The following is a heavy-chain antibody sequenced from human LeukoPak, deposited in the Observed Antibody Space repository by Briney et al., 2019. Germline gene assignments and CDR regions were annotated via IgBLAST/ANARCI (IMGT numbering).Heavy chain of an antibody. Sequence: ASVKVSCKASGYTFTSYGISWVRQAPGQGLEWMGWISAYNGNTNYAQKLQGRVTMTTDTSTSTAYMELRSLRSDDTAVYYCARDSPILSANEYQLNDAFDIWGQGTMVTVSS. CDR1: GYTFTSYG. CDR3: ARDSPILSANEYQLNDAFDI. CDR2: ISAYNGNT. J-gene: IGHJ3*02. D-gene: IGHD2-2*01. V-gene: IGHV1-18*01.